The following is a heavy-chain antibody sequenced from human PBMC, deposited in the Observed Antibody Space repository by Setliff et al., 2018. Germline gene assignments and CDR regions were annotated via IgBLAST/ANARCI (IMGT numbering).Heavy chain of an antibody. Sequence: SETLSLTCTVSGGSISSGNYYWSWIRQPAGKGLEWIGHIQTSGTTNYNSSLKSRVTISVDTSKNQFSLKLSAVTAADTAVYFCAREDGPNYYYYYMDIWGKGTTVTVSS. CDR1: GGSISSGNYY. CDR3: AREDGPNYYYYYMDI. CDR2: IQTSGTT. D-gene: IGHD2-8*01. J-gene: IGHJ6*03. V-gene: IGHV4-61*09.